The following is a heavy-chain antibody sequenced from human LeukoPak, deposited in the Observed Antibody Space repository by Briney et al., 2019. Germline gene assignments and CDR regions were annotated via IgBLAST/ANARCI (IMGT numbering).Heavy chain of an antibody. CDR1: GASISNYY. V-gene: IGHV4-59*01. CDR2: ISYSGST. CDR3: ARSAGVAVAVDY. J-gene: IGHJ4*02. D-gene: IGHD6-19*01. Sequence: SETLSLTCTVSGASISNYYWSWIRQPPGKGLEWIGYISYSGSTNYNPSLKSRVTISVDTPKNQFSLRLSSVTAADTAVYYCARSAGVAVAVDYWGQGTQVTVSS.